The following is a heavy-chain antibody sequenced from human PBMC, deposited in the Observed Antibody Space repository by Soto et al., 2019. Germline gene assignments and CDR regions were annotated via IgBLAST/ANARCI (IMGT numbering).Heavy chain of an antibody. Sequence: QVQLVESGGGVVQPGRSLRLSCAASGFTFSNHIMHWVRQAPGKVLEWVAVILDDGNNKYYADSVKGRFTISRDNSKNTLYLQMNSLRTEDTAVYYCARDDEGGSYCDLGHWGQGTLVTVSS. J-gene: IGHJ4*02. CDR1: GFTFSNHI. V-gene: IGHV3-30-3*01. CDR3: ARDDEGGSYCDLGH. CDR2: ILDDGNNK. D-gene: IGHD3-10*01.